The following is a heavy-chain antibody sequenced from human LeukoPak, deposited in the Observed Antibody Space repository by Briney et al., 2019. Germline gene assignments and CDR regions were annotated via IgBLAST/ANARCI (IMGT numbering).Heavy chain of an antibody. CDR2: VDPEDGET. CDR1: GYTFTDYY. J-gene: IGHJ4*02. Sequence: ATVKISCKVSGYTFTDYYMHWVQQAPGKGLELMGLVDPEDGETIYAEKFQGRVTITADTSTDTAYMELSSLRSEDTSVYYCAILAYCGGDCYRSSASDWGQGTLVTVSS. V-gene: IGHV1-69-2*01. D-gene: IGHD2-21*01. CDR3: AILAYCGGDCYRSSASD.